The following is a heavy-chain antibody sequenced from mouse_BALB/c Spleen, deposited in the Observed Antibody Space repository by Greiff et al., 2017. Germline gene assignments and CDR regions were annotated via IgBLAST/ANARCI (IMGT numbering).Heavy chain of an antibody. D-gene: IGHD1-2*01. CDR3: AREGLLRLHYAMDY. CDR1: GFSLTGYG. CDR2: IWGDGST. Sequence: VQRVESGPGLVAPSQSLSITCTVSGFSLTGYGVNWVRQPPGKGLEWLGMIWGDGSTDYNSALKSRLSISKDNSKSQVFLKMNSLQTDDTARYYCAREGLLRLHYAMDYWGQGTSVTVSS. V-gene: IGHV2-6-7*01. J-gene: IGHJ4*01.